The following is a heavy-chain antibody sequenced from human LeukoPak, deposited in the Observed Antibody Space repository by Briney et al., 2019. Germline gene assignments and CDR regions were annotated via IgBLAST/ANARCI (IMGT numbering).Heavy chain of an antibody. V-gene: IGHV3-23*01. CDR1: GFTFSSYA. CDR2: ISGSGGST. J-gene: IGHJ4*02. CDR3: AKAPYGGGVPAAMYYFDY. Sequence: EGSLRLSCAASGFTFSSYAMSWVRQAPGKGLEWVSAISGSGGSTYYADSVKDRFTISRDNSKNTLYLQMNSLRAEDTAVYYCAKAPYGGGVPAAMYYFDYWGQGTLVTVSS. D-gene: IGHD2-2*01.